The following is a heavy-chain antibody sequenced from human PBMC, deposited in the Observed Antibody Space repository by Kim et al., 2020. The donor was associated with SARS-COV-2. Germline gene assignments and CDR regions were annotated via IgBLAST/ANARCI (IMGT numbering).Heavy chain of an antibody. CDR3: AREYSSSWFEYFDY. J-gene: IGHJ4*02. CDR2: IYHSGST. V-gene: IGHV4-4*02. Sequence: SETLSLTCAVSGGSISSSNWWSWVRQPPGKGLEWIGEIYHSGSTNYNPSLKSRVTISVDKSKNQFSLKLSSVTAADTAVYYCAREYSSSWFEYFDYWGQGTLVTVSS. D-gene: IGHD6-13*01. CDR1: GGSISSSNW.